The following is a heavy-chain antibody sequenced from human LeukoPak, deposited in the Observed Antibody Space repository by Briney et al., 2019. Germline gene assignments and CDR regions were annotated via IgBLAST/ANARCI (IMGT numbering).Heavy chain of an antibody. J-gene: IGHJ4*02. CDR3: ARASADTMRGSVVDY. CDR1: GGSFSGYY. Sequence: SETLPLTCAVYGGSFSGYYWSWIRQPPGKGLEWIGEINHSGSTNYNPSLKSRVTISVDTSKNQFSLKLSSVTAADTAVYYCARASADTMRGSVVDYWGQGTLVTVSS. CDR2: INHSGST. V-gene: IGHV4-34*01. D-gene: IGHD3-10*01.